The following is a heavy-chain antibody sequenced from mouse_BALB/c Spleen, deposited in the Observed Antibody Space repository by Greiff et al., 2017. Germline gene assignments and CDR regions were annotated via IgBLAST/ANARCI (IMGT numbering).Heavy chain of an antibody. V-gene: IGHV1-54*01. CDR3: ARLAYYGNYGTMDY. CDR2: INPGSGGT. Sequence: VQLQESGAELVRPGTSVKVSCKASGYAFTNYLIEWVKQRPGQGLEWIGVINPGSGGTNYNEKFKGKATLTADKSSSTAYMQLSSLTSDDSAVYFCARLAYYGNYGTMDYWGQGTSVTVSS. D-gene: IGHD2-10*01. J-gene: IGHJ4*01. CDR1: GYAFTNYL.